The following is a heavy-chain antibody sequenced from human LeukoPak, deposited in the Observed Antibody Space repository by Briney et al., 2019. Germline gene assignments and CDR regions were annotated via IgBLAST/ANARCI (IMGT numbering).Heavy chain of an antibody. CDR1: GFTFTTYW. Sequence: GGSLRLSCAASGFTFTTYWMHWVRQAPGKGLVWVSRIDSDGIGTSYVDSVKGRFTISRDNAKNTLYLQMNSLRAEDTAVYYCARGRYHGMDVWGQGTTVTVS. D-gene: IGHD3-9*01. J-gene: IGHJ6*02. CDR3: ARGRYHGMDV. V-gene: IGHV3-74*01. CDR2: IDSDGIGT.